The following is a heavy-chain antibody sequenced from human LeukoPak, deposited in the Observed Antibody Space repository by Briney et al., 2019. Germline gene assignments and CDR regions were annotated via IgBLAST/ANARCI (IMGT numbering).Heavy chain of an antibody. CDR1: GGTFSSYA. CDR3: ARPSAGISHCSSTSCLSRGNYYMDV. CDR2: ISAYNGNT. V-gene: IGHV1-18*01. D-gene: IGHD2-2*01. Sequence: GASVKVSCKASGGTFSSYAISWVRQAPGQGLEWMGWISAYNGNTNYAQKLQGRVTMTTDTSTSTAYMELRSLRSDDTAVYYCARPSAGISHCSSTSCLSRGNYYMDVWGKGTTVTVSS. J-gene: IGHJ6*03.